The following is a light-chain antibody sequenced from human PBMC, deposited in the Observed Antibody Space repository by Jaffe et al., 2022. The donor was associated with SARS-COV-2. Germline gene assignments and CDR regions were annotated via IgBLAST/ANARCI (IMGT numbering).Light chain of an antibody. CDR2: KAS. V-gene: IGKV1-5*03. CDR1: QSIGTW. CDR3: QQYINNPCT. J-gene: IGKJ2*02. Sequence: DIQMTQSPSTLSASVGDRVSITCRASQSIGTWLVWYQQKPGKAPNLLIYKASSLQSGVPSRFSGSGSGTEFTLTISSLQPDDFATYYCQQYINNPCTFGQGTKLEIK.